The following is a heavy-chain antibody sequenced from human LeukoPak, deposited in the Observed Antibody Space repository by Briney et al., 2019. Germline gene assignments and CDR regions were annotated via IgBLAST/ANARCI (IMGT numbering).Heavy chain of an antibody. J-gene: IGHJ3*02. D-gene: IGHD3-3*01. CDR3: ARGLFGVVTKMAFDI. CDR2: INHSGST. Sequence: PSETLSLTCAVYGGSFSGYYWSWIRQPPGKGLEWIGEINHSGSTNYNPSLKRRVTISVDTSKNQFSLKLSSVTAADTAVYYCARGLFGVVTKMAFDIWGQGTMVTVSS. CDR1: GGSFSGYY. V-gene: IGHV4-34*01.